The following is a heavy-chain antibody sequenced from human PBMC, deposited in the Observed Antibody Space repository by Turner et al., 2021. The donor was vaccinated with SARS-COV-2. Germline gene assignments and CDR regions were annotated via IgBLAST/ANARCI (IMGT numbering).Heavy chain of an antibody. V-gene: IGHV3-48*01. J-gene: IGHJ4*02. Sequence: EVQLVDSGGGLVQPGGSLRLSCAASGFTFSSYRMNWVRQAPGKGLEWVSYISSSSSTIYYADSVKGRFTNSRDNAKNSLYLQMNSLRAEETAVYYCARGGGDYWGQGTLVTVSS. CDR2: ISSSSSTI. CDR3: ARGGGDY. CDR1: GFTFSSYR. D-gene: IGHD3-16*01.